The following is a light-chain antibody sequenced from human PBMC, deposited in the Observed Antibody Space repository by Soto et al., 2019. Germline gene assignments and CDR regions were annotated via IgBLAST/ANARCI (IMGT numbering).Light chain of an antibody. CDR2: GAS. J-gene: IGKJ3*01. V-gene: IGKV1-27*01. CDR1: QGMSNY. CDR3: QNDSSLSRFT. Sequence: DIHMTQSPSSLSASVGDRVTITCRASQGMSNYLAWYQQKPGKVPNLLIYGASTLQSGVPSRYSGRGSGTDFTLSISSLQPEDVATYYCQNDSSLSRFTFGPGTKVDIK.